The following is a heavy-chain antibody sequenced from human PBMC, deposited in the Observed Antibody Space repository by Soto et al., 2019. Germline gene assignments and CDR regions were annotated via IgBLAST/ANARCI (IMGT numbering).Heavy chain of an antibody. J-gene: IGHJ6*02. CDR2: INPSGGST. D-gene: IGHD5-18*01. CDR3: ARESTAMVGYYYYGMDV. V-gene: IGHV1-46*01. CDR1: GYTFTSYY. Sequence: ASVKVSCKASGYTFTSYYMHWVRQAPGQGLEWMGIINPSGGSTSYAQKFQGRVTMTRDTSTSTVYMELSSLRSEDTAVYYCARESTAMVGYYYYGMDVWGQGTTVPVSS.